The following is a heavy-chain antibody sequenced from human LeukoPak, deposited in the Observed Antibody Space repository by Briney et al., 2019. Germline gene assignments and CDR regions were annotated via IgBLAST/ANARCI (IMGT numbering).Heavy chain of an antibody. CDR3: ARDPSMGSSTSCSDY. D-gene: IGHD2-2*01. CDR2: TSYDGSNK. V-gene: IGHV3-30*03. CDR1: GFTFSSYG. J-gene: IGHJ4*02. Sequence: PGGSLRLSCAASGFTFSSYGMHWVRQAPGKGLEWTALTSYDGSNKYYRDSVKGRFTISRDNSKNTLYLQMNSLKPEDTAVYYCARDPSMGSSTSCSDYWGQGTLVTVSS.